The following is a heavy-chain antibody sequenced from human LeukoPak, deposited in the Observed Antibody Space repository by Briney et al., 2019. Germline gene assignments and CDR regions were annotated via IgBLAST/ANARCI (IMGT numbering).Heavy chain of an antibody. Sequence: GASVKVSCKASGYTFTSYGIIWVRQAPGQGLEWMGWISAYNGNTNYAQKLQGRVTMTTDTSTSTAYMELRSLRSDDTAVYYCARDTSSYYYYGMDVWGQGTTVTVSS. CDR2: ISAYNGNT. CDR3: ARDTSSYYYYGMDV. J-gene: IGHJ6*02. CDR1: GYTFTSYG. V-gene: IGHV1-18*01. D-gene: IGHD3-16*01.